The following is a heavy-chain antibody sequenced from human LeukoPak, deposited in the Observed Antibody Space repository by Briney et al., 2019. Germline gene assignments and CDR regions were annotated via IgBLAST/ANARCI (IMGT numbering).Heavy chain of an antibody. CDR1: GGSTRTSTSY. CDR3: ARESSSSRYFMDV. Sequence: PSETLSLTCSVSGGSTRTSTSYWGWVRQPPGKGLEWIGSIHYSGSTYKNPSLKSRVTVSMDTSGSQFSLKVTSLTAADSAVYFCARESSSSRYFMDVWGRGTTVTVSS. J-gene: IGHJ6*03. V-gene: IGHV4-39*07. D-gene: IGHD6-6*01. CDR2: IHYSGST.